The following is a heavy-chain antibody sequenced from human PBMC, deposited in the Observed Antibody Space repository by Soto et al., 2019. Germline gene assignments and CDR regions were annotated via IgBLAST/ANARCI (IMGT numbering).Heavy chain of an antibody. CDR3: ARDVTENNDNVFGY. D-gene: IGHD1-1*01. V-gene: IGHV1-46*03. CDR1: GNTYTSYF. J-gene: IGHJ4*02. Sequence: ASVKVTCKASGNTYTSYFMHWVRQAPGQGLEWMGIINPSGGSTNYAQKFQGRVTMTRDTSTSTVYMELSSLRSEDTAVYYCARDVTENNDNVFGYWGQGTLVTVS. CDR2: INPSGGST.